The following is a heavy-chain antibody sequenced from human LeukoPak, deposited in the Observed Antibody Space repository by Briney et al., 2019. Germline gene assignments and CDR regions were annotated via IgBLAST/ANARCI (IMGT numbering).Heavy chain of an antibody. CDR2: ISNSGRLI. CDR1: GFTFSDYY. CDR3: ARAEDYYDSSGYYYGVTEYFQH. Sequence: GGSLRLSCAASGFTFSDYYMSWIRQAPGKGLEWVSYISNSGRLIYYADSVKGRFTISRDNAKNTLYLQMNGLRAEDTAVYYCARAEDYYDSSGYYYGVTEYFQHWGQGTLLTVSS. V-gene: IGHV3-11*04. J-gene: IGHJ1*01. D-gene: IGHD3-22*01.